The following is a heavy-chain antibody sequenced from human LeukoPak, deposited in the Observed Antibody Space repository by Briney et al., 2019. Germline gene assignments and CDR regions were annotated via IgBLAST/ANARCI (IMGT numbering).Heavy chain of an antibody. CDR1: GGSISSNNYY. CDR3: ARGTVLIIAAAGTVGNWFDP. Sequence: SETLSLTCTVSGGSISSNNYYWGWIRQPPGRGLEWIASINDGGSTYCNPSLKSRVTMSVDTSKNQFSLRLSSVTAADTAVYYCARGTVLIIAAAGTVGNWFDPWGQGTLVTVSS. J-gene: IGHJ5*02. CDR2: INDGGST. D-gene: IGHD6-13*01. V-gene: IGHV4-39*07.